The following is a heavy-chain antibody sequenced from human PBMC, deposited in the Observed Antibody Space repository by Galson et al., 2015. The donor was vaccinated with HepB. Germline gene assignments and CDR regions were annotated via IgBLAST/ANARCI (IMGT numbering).Heavy chain of an antibody. J-gene: IGHJ6*02. CDR3: ARDSVVRGRWTYYYYYYGMDV. Sequence: SLRLSCAASGSTFIMYSMNWVRQAPGKGPEWVSYISGSSNLIYYADSVKGRFTISRDNAKNSLYLQMNSLKDEDTAVYYCARDSVVRGRWTYYYYYYGMDVWGQGTTVTVSS. CDR1: GSTFIMYS. V-gene: IGHV3-48*02. D-gene: IGHD3-10*01. CDR2: ISGSSNLI.